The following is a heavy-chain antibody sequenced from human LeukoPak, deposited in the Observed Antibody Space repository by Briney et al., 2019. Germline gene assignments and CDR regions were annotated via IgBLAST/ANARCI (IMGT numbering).Heavy chain of an antibody. D-gene: IGHD6-6*01. CDR3: AREKGAARAFDY. CDR2: INTSGGST. Sequence: RGASVKVSCTASGYSFTSYYMHWVRQAPGQGLECMGIINTSGGSTTYAQAFQGRVTMTRATSTSTVYMQLSSLSSEDTAVYYCAREKGAARAFDYWGQGTLVTVSS. V-gene: IGHV1-46*03. J-gene: IGHJ4*02. CDR1: GYSFTSYY.